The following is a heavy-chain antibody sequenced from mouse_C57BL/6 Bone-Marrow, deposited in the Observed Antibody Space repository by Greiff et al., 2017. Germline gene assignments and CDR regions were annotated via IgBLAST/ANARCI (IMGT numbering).Heavy chain of an antibody. J-gene: IGHJ2*01. CDR3: ARGDYFDY. Sequence: QVQLQQPGAELVRPGTSVKLSCKASGYTFTSYWMHWVKQRPGQGLEWIGVIDPSDSYTNYNQKFKGKATLTVDTSSSTAYMQLSSLTSEDSAVYYCARGDYFDYWGQGTTRAVSS. CDR2: IDPSDSYT. V-gene: IGHV1-59*01. CDR1: GYTFTSYW.